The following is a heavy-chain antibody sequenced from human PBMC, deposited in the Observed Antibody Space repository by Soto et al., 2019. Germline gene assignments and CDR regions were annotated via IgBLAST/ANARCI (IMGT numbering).Heavy chain of an antibody. J-gene: IGHJ4*02. D-gene: IGHD5-18*01. Sequence: QVQLVQSGAEVKKPESSVKVSCKAPGGTFSTYAISWVQQAPGQGLEWMGGIIPMFGTANYAQRFQDRVTITADESKNTVYMELSSLRSEDTAVYFCASGIQLWLRRINNGYSGWGQGTLVTVSS. V-gene: IGHV1-69*12. CDR1: GGTFSTYA. CDR3: ASGIQLWLRRINNGYSG. CDR2: IIPMFGTA.